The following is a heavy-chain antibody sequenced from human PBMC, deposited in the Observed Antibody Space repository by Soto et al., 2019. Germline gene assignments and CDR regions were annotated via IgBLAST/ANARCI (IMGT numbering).Heavy chain of an antibody. CDR1: GGSISSSSYY. CDR2: IYYSGST. J-gene: IGHJ4*02. CDR3: ARHVASVVTAILYYFDY. V-gene: IGHV4-39*01. D-gene: IGHD2-21*02. Sequence: SETLSLTCTVSGGSISSSSYYWGWIRQPPGKGLEWIGSIYYSGSTYYNPSLKSRVTISVDTSKNQFSLKLSSVTAADTAVYYCARHVASVVTAILYYFDYWGQGTLVTVSS.